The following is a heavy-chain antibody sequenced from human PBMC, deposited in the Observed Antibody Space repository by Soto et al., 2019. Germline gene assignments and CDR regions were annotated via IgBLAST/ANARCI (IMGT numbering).Heavy chain of an antibody. V-gene: IGHV3-74*01. CDR1: GFTFSDYW. CDR2: IKGDASTT. J-gene: IGHJ6*03. CDR3: ARGGRGYYYVDA. Sequence: EVQLVESGGGLVQPGGSLRLSCEASGFTFSDYWIHWVRQAPGKGLVWLSRIKGDASTTNYADSVMGRFTVSRDNARNTVYLQMNSMRADDTALYFCARGGRGYYYVDAWGKGITVTVSS.